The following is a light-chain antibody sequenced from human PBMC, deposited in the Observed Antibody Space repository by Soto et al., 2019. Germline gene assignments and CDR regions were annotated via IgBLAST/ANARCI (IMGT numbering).Light chain of an antibody. V-gene: IGKV1-5*03. CDR1: RSISTW. Sequence: DIQMTQSPSTLSASVGDRVTITCRASRSISTWLAWYQQKPGKAPKLVIYQASTLEGGVPSRFSGSGSGTEFTLPISSLQPDDFVTYYCQQSGGPFGPGTKVDIK. CDR2: QAS. CDR3: QQSGGP. J-gene: IGKJ3*01.